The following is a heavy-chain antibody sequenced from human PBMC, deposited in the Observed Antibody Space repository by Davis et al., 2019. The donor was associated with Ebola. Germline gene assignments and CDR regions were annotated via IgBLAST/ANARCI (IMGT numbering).Heavy chain of an antibody. CDR1: GFTFSSYS. Sequence: PGGSLRLSCAASGFTFSSYSMNWVRQAPGKGLEWVSSISSSSSYIYYADSVKGRFTISRDNSKNTLYLQMNSLRAEDTAVYYCARDRYSGYESAFDYWGQGTLVTVSS. J-gene: IGHJ4*02. CDR3: ARDRYSGYESAFDY. D-gene: IGHD5-12*01. CDR2: ISSSSSYI. V-gene: IGHV3-21*01.